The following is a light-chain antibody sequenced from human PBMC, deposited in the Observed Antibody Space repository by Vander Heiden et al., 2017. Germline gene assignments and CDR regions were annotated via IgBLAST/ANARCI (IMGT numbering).Light chain of an antibody. Sequence: HSVLTPPPSMSGTPGQPVTITSSESGTNIGINPLTWDKHLPGQAPHHRTDSNNQRPAGVPDRFSGSKSGTSGSLAISGLQSEDEADYYCAAWDDSLSGFYVFGTGTKVTVL. CDR2: SNN. CDR3: AAWDDSLSGFYV. J-gene: IGLJ1*01. V-gene: IGLV1-44*01. CDR1: GTNIGINP.